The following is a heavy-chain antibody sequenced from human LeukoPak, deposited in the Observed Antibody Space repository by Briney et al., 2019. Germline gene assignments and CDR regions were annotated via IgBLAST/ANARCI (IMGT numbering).Heavy chain of an antibody. CDR1: GFTVTNNY. CDR2: IYSGGST. Sequence: GGSLRLSCAASGFTVTNNYMSWVRQAPGKGLEWVSVIYSGGSTYYADSVKGRFTISRDNSKNTLYLQMNSLRAEDTAVYYCARAHPYCSSTSCTQRYSDYWGQGTLVTVSS. V-gene: IGHV3-53*01. D-gene: IGHD2-2*01. CDR3: ARAHPYCSSTSCTQRYSDY. J-gene: IGHJ4*02.